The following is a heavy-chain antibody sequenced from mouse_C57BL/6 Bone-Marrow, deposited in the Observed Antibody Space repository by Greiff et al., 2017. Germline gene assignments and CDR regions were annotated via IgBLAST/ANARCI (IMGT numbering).Heavy chain of an antibody. CDR2: INPSTGGT. J-gene: IGHJ2*01. V-gene: IGHV1-42*01. CDR1: GYSFTGYY. D-gene: IGHD3-2*02. Sequence: VQLKQSGPELVKPGASVKISCKASGYSFTGYYMNWVKQSPEKSLEWIGEINPSTGGTTYNQKFKAKATLTVDKSSSTAYMQLKSLTSEDSAVSYCARDSSEYFDYWGQGTTLTVSS. CDR3: ARDSSEYFDY.